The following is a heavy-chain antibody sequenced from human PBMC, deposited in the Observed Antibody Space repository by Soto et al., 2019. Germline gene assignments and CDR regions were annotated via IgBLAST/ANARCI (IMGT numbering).Heavy chain of an antibody. CDR1: GYTFTGYY. Sequence: GASVKVSCKASGYTFTGYYMHWVRQAPGQGLEWMGWINPNSGGTNYAQKFQGRVTMTRDTSISTAYMELSRLRSDDTAVYYYARDSTWIQLWLSWFDPWGQGTLVTVSS. D-gene: IGHD5-18*01. J-gene: IGHJ5*02. CDR3: ARDSTWIQLWLSWFDP. V-gene: IGHV1-2*02. CDR2: INPNSGGT.